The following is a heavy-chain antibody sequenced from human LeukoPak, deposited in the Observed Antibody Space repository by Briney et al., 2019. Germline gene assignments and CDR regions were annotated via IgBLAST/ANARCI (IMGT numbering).Heavy chain of an antibody. V-gene: IGHV3-21*04. CDR1: GFTFSSYS. CDR3: ARGVDPRSSGVDY. Sequence: GGSLRLSCAASGFTFSSYSMNWVRQAPGKGLEWVSSISSSSSYIYYADSVKGRFTISRDNAKNSLYLQMNSLRSDDTAVYYCARGVDPRSSGVDYWGQGTLVTASS. CDR2: ISSSSSYI. D-gene: IGHD6-6*01. J-gene: IGHJ4*02.